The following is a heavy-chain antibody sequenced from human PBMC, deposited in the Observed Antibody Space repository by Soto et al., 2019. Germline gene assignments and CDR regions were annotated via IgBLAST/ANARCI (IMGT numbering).Heavy chain of an antibody. CDR3: ARDRAGALYFDY. Sequence: QVQLQESGPGLVKPSQTLSLTCTVSGGSISSGGYYWSWIRQHPGKGLEWIGYIYYSGSTYYNPSLKRRVPISVDTSKNQFSLKLSSVTAADTAVYYCARDRAGALYFDYWGQGTLVTVSS. J-gene: IGHJ4*02. D-gene: IGHD6-13*01. V-gene: IGHV4-31*03. CDR1: GGSISSGGYY. CDR2: IYYSGST.